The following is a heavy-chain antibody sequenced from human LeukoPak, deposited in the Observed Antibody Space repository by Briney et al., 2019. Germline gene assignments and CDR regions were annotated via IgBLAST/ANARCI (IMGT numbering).Heavy chain of an antibody. Sequence: GGSLSLSCAASGFAFDDYAMHWVRQAPGKGLEWVSLISGEGASTYYADSVKGRFTISRDNSKNSLYLQMNSLRTEDTALYYCVKDLYSSFIELDCWGQGTLVTVSS. V-gene: IGHV3-43*02. J-gene: IGHJ4*02. CDR3: VKDLYSSFIELDC. CDR1: GFAFDDYA. CDR2: ISGEGAST. D-gene: IGHD6-6*01.